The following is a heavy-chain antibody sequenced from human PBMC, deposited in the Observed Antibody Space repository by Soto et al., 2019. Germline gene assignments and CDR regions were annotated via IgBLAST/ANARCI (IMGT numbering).Heavy chain of an antibody. J-gene: IGHJ4*02. CDR1: GFTFSRNA. CDR2: ISASGGST. V-gene: IGHV3-23*01. D-gene: IGHD3-22*01. Sequence: EVELLESGGGLVQPGGSLRLSCAASGFTFSRNALTWVRQAPGKGLEWVSAISASGGSTYDADSVKGRFTISRDNSKNTLYLQMNSLRAEDTAVYYCAKTPGVILVVTSFDHWGQGTLVTVSS. CDR3: AKTPGVILVVTSFDH.